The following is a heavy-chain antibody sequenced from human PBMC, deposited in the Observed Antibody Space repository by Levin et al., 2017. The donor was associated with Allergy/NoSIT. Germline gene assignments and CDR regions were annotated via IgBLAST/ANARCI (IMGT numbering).Heavy chain of an antibody. D-gene: IGHD3-10*01. V-gene: IGHV3-64*02. CDR2: ISARGTNT. CDR3: ARGIYHGSGLYYFDY. CDR1: GFTFSNSI. Sequence: PGGSLRLSCAASGFTFSNSIMHWVRQAPGVGLEYVSAISARGTNTYYTDYVKGRFTISRDNSKNMLFLQMGSLRAEDTAVYYCARGIYHGSGLYYFDYWGQGTLVTVSS. J-gene: IGHJ4*02.